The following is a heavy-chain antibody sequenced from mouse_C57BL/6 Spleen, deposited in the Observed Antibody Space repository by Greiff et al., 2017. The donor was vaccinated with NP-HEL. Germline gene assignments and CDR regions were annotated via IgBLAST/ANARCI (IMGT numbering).Heavy chain of an antibody. CDR2: IDPSDSET. V-gene: IGHV1-52*01. CDR1: GYTFTSYW. D-gene: IGHD2-1*01. J-gene: IGHJ2*01. CDR3: ARRGYYGNYVGY. Sequence: QVQLKQPGAELVRPGSSVKLSCKASGYTFTSYWMHWVKQRPIQGLEWIGNIDPSDSETHYNQKFKDKATLTVDKSSSTAYMQLSSLTSEDSAVYYCARRGYYGNYVGYWGQGTTLTVSS.